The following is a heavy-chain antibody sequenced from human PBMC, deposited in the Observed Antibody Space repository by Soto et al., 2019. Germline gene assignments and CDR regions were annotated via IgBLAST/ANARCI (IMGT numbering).Heavy chain of an antibody. D-gene: IGHD1-1*01. J-gene: IGHJ3*02. CDR1: GGSITTGGRY. CDR3: AQALVFTGGDGFDI. Sequence: QVRLQEWGPGLVKPSQTLSLKCSVSGGSITTGGRYWSWIRQLPGKGLDWIGDIYYSGNTYYNASLKSRVTISVEAAKNHFSLKLSSVTAADTAVYYCAQALVFTGGDGFDIRGQGRFVTVSS. V-gene: IGHV4-31*02. CDR2: IYYSGNT.